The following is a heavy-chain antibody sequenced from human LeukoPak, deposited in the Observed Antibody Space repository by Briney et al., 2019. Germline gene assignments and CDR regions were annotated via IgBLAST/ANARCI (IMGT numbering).Heavy chain of an antibody. Sequence: SETLSLTCAVSGGSFTGYFWSWIHQPPGKGLEWIGEINQSGSTNYKPSLKSRVTISVDTSKNQFSLKLSSVTAADTAVYYCARGPGVATIKDWGQGTLVTVSS. D-gene: IGHD5-12*01. CDR2: INQSGST. J-gene: IGHJ4*02. CDR3: ARGPGVATIKD. CDR1: GGSFTGYF. V-gene: IGHV4-34*01.